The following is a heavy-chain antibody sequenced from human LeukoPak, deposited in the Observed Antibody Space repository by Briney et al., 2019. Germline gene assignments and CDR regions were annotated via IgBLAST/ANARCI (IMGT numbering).Heavy chain of an antibody. Sequence: SQTLSLTCTVSGGTISTSTYYWGWLRQPPGQGLEWIGTIYYSGSTYYNPSLKSRVTISVDTSKNQLSLKLTSVTAADTAVYYCATSWGYCAGTSCLHWFDPWGQGTLVTVSS. CDR1: GGTISTSTYY. D-gene: IGHD2-2*01. CDR2: IYYSGST. J-gene: IGHJ5*02. CDR3: ATSWGYCAGTSCLHWFDP. V-gene: IGHV4-39*01.